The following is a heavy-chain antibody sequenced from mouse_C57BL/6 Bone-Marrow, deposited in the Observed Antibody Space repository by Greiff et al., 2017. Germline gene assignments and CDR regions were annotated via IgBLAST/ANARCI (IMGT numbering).Heavy chain of an antibody. V-gene: IGHV1-52*01. Sequence: QVQLQQPGAELVRPGSSVKLSCKASGYTFTSYWMHWVKQRPIQGLEWIGNIDPSDSETHYNQKFKDKATLTVDKSSSTAYMQLSSLTSEDSAVYYCARNYYYGSSSPFAYCGQGTLVTVSA. CDR2: IDPSDSET. D-gene: IGHD1-1*01. J-gene: IGHJ3*01. CDR1: GYTFTSYW. CDR3: ARNYYYGSSSPFAY.